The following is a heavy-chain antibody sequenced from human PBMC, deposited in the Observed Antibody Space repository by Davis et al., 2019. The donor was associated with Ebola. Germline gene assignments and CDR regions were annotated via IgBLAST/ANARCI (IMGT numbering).Heavy chain of an antibody. D-gene: IGHD3-9*01. CDR2: INPNSGGT. CDR1: GYTFTGYY. J-gene: IGHJ6*02. V-gene: IGHV1-2*02. Sequence: ASVKVSCKASGYTFTGYYMHWVRQAPGQGFEWMGWINPNSGGTNYAQKFQGRVTMTRDTSISTAYMELSRLRSDDTAVYYCARQVNDILTGSYGMDVWGQGTTVTVSS. CDR3: ARQVNDILTGSYGMDV.